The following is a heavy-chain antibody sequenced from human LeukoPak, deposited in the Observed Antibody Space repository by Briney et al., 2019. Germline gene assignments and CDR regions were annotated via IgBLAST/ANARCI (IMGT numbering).Heavy chain of an antibody. Sequence: PSETLSLTCTVSGGSISSYYWSWIRQPAGKGLEWIGRIYSSGSTNYNPSLKSRVTMSVDTSNNQFSLKLSSVTAADTAVYYCARDTYCSGGSCYLNWFDPWRQGTLVTVSS. D-gene: IGHD2-15*01. V-gene: IGHV4-4*07. CDR3: ARDTYCSGGSCYLNWFDP. CDR2: IYSSGST. CDR1: GGSISSYY. J-gene: IGHJ5*02.